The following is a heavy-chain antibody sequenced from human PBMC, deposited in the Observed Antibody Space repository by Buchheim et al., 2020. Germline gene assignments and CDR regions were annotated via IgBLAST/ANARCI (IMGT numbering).Heavy chain of an antibody. V-gene: IGHV4-59*01. J-gene: IGHJ4*02. CDR1: GDSINNFY. CDR2: VSYTGST. D-gene: IGHD2/OR15-2a*01. CDR3: ARGFAVSWYYFDY. Sequence: HVQLQESGPGLVKPSETLSLTCTVSGDSINNFYWSWIRQPPGKGLEWIGYVSYTGSTNYNPSLQSRTTLSVDTSKNQFSLKLTSVTTADTAVYFCARGFAVSWYYFDYWGQGTL.